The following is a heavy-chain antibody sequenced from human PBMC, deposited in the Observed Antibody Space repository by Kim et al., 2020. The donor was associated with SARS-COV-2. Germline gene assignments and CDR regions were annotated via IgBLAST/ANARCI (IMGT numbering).Heavy chain of an antibody. J-gene: IGHJ4*02. Sequence: SVKVSCKASGDTFSTYSYSWVRQAPGQGLEWMGGVIPSFGTPTYAQQFQGRITISAGELTSTVYMEMSGLGYDDTAVYYCARRRSKWWYFDYWGQGTLVTVSS. CDR2: VIPSFGTP. CDR1: GDTFSTYS. V-gene: IGHV1-69*13. D-gene: IGHD2-15*01. CDR3: ARRRSKWWYFDY.